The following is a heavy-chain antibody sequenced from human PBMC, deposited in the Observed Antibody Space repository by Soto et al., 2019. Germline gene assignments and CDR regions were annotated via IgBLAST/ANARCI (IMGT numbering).Heavy chain of an antibody. D-gene: IGHD3-22*01. V-gene: IGHV1-69*13. CDR2: IIPIFGTA. CDR3: ARGPYYYDSSGYYYFDY. CDR1: GGTFSSYA. J-gene: IGHJ4*02. Sequence: SVKVSCKASGGTFSSYAISWVRQAPGQGLEWMGGIIPIFGTANYAQKFQGRVTITADESTSTAYMELSSLRSEDTAVYYCARGPYYYDSSGYYYFDYWGQGALVTVSS.